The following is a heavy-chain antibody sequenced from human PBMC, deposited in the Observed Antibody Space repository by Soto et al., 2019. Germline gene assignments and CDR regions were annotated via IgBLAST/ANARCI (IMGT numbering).Heavy chain of an antibody. CDR3: TRAERLLWSWVDP. CDR2: VNHSGEA. V-gene: IGHV4-34*01. D-gene: IGHD6-25*01. J-gene: IGHJ5*02. CDR1: GGAFRSYY. Sequence: SETLSLTSGDYGGAFRSYYWILVRQPPGKGLEWIGQVNHSGEATYNPSLPSRVTISLGTSNNHFSLKMCSLTAADTALYFCTRAERLLWSWVDPWGQGTKVTVSS.